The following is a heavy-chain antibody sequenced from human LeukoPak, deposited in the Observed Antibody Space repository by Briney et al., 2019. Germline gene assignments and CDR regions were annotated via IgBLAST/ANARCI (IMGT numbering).Heavy chain of an antibody. CDR2: IYPSDSDT. CDR3: VRSGVPRQIDN. J-gene: IGHJ4*02. D-gene: IGHD3-10*01. Sequence: GESLKISCKGSGYSFTSYWIGWVRQMPGKGLEWMGIIYPSDSDTRYSPSLQGQVTISADKSIITAYLQWSSRKASDTAMYCCVRSGVPRQIDNWGQETLVTVSS. CDR1: GYSFTSYW. V-gene: IGHV5-51*01.